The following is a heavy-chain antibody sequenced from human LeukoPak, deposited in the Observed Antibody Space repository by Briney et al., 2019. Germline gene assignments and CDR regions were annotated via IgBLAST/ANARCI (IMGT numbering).Heavy chain of an antibody. Sequence: ASVKVSCKASGYTFTVYYMHWVRQAPGQGPEWMGRINPNSGGTNYAQKFQGRVTMTRDTSISTAYMELTRLRSDDTAVYYCARDYCYDSSGTPFDLWGRGTLVTVSS. CDR1: GYTFTVYY. J-gene: IGHJ2*01. CDR3: ARDYCYDSSGTPFDL. CDR2: INPNSGGT. D-gene: IGHD3-22*01. V-gene: IGHV1-2*06.